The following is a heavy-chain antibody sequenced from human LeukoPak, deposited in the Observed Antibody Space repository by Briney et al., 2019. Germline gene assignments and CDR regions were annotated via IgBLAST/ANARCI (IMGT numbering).Heavy chain of an antibody. CDR2: LDPVDGET. J-gene: IGHJ1*01. Sequence: ASVKVSCKASGYTLNALPIHWVRQAPGKGLEWMGGLDPVDGETIYAQRSQGRVTMTEDTSTDTAYLDLRSLRSDDTAVYYCTTSRRFYYGSGTFQYWGQGTLLTVSS. D-gene: IGHD3-10*01. CDR1: GYTLNALP. V-gene: IGHV1-24*01. CDR3: TTSRRFYYGSGTFQY.